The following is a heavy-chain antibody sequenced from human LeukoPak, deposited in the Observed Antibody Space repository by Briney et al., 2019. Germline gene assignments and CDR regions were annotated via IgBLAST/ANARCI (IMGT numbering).Heavy chain of an antibody. CDR2: IYFSGNT. Sequence: SETLSLTCTVSDGSITSYYWSWIRQPPVNGLGWIGYIYFSGNTNYNPSLKSRLTMSADRSRNQFSLELTCVAAADTAVYYCARINWNYFDYWGQGILVTVS. J-gene: IGHJ4*02. CDR1: DGSITSYY. CDR3: ARINWNYFDY. V-gene: IGHV4-59*08. D-gene: IGHD1-20*01.